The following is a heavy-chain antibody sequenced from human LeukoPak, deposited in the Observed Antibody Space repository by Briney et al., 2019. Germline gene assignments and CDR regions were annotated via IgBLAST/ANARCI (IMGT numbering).Heavy chain of an antibody. CDR3: ARGQLEWENYYYGMDV. D-gene: IGHD1-1*01. CDR1: GFTFSSYA. J-gene: IGHJ6*02. CDR2: ISGSGGST. Sequence: GGSLRLSCAASGFTFSSYAMSWVRQAPGKGLEWVSGISGSGGSTYYADSVKGRFTISRDNSKNTLYLQMNSLRAEDTAVYYCARGQLEWENYYYGMDVWGQGTTVTVSS. V-gene: IGHV3-23*01.